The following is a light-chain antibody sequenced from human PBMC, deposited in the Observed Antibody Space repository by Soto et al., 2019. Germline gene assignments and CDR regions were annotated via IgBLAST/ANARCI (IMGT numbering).Light chain of an antibody. CDR2: KAS. J-gene: IGKJ1*01. CDR1: QTISSW. Sequence: DIQMTQSPSTLSGYVGDRVTITCRASQTISSWLAWYQQKPGKAPKLLIYKASTLKSGVPSRFSGSGSGTDFTLTISCLQSEDFATYYCPQYYSYPRTFGQGTKVDIK. V-gene: IGKV1-5*03. CDR3: PQYYSYPRT.